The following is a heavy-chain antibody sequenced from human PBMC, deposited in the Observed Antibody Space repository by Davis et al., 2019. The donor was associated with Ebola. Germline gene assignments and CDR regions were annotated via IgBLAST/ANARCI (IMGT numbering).Heavy chain of an antibody. D-gene: IGHD1-1*01. CDR2: ISDYGRNT. J-gene: IGHJ4*02. CDR3: ARAQFPTTRDH. CDR1: GYTFSTYA. V-gene: IGHV1-18*01. Sequence: AASVKVSCKTSGYTFSTYAISCVRQAPGQGHEWMGWISDYGRNTNYAQNLKGRATMTTDTSTSTAYMELRSLRSDDTAVYYCARAQFPTTRDHWGQGTLVTVSS.